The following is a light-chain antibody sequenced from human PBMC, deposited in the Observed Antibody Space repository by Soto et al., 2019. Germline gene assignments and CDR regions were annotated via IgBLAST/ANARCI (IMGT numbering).Light chain of an antibody. CDR3: QQYNDWPPTT. CDR2: DAS. CDR1: RSVSSS. Sequence: EIVMTQSPATLSVSPGERATLSCRASRSVSSSLAWYQQKPCQAPSLLIFDASTRASGISARFSGSGFGTEFTLTISNLQSEDFAVYYCQQYNDWPPTTFGQGTKLEIK. V-gene: IGKV3-15*01. J-gene: IGKJ2*01.